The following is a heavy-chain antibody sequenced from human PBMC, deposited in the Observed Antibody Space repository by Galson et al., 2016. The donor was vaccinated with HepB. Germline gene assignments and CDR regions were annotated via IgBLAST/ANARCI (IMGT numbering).Heavy chain of an antibody. D-gene: IGHD3/OR15-3a*01. V-gene: IGHV3-21*01. Sequence: SLRLSCAGSGFSFSSFYLNWVRQAPGVPLEWVSSISPSGNSIYYADAVKGRFTISRDSSKNTVYLQMNSLRVDDTAVYYCARDTWTWTGGQGTLVTVSP. J-gene: IGHJ1*01. CDR1: GFSFSSFY. CDR3: ARDTWTWT. CDR2: ISPSGNSI.